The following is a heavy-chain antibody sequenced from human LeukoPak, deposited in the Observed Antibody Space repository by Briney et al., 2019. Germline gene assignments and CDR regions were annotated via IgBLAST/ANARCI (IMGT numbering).Heavy chain of an antibody. CDR3: AKDSSGYSYFDY. D-gene: IGHD3-22*01. CDR2: IWYDGSNK. Sequence: GGSLRLSCAASGFTFSSYGMHWVRQAPGKGLEWVAVIWYDGSNKYYADSVKGRFTISRDNSKNTLYLQMNSLRAEDTAVYYRAKDSSGYSYFDYWGQGTLVTVSS. J-gene: IGHJ4*02. V-gene: IGHV3-33*06. CDR1: GFTFSSYG.